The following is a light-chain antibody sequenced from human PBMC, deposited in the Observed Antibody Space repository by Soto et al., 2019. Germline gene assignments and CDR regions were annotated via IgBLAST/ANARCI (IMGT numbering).Light chain of an antibody. CDR3: QQRSNWYT. J-gene: IGKJ2*01. CDR2: DAS. CDR1: QSVTTS. V-gene: IGKV3-11*01. Sequence: EIVLTQSPATLSLSPGERATLSCRASQSVTTSLAWYQQKPGQAPRLLIYDASNRATGIPARFSGSGSGTDFTVPVSSLEPADFAVYYRQQRSNWYTFGQGPKLEVK.